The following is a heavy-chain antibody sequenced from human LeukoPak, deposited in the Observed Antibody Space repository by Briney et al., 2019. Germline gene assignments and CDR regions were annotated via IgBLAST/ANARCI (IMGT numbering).Heavy chain of an antibody. CDR3: AKEYSSSPYYYYMDV. V-gene: IGHV3-30*02. Sequence: SGGSLRLSCAASGFTFSSYAMSWVRQAPGKGLEWVAFIPSDGRLKYYPDSVKGRFTISRDNSKNELYLQMTSLRAEDTAVYYCAKEYSSSPYYYYMDVWGKGTTVTVSS. J-gene: IGHJ6*03. CDR1: GFTFSSYA. D-gene: IGHD6-6*01. CDR2: IPSDGRLK.